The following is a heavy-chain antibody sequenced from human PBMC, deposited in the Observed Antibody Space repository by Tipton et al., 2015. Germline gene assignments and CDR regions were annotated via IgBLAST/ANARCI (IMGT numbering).Heavy chain of an antibody. CDR1: GGSISSGDYY. CDR2: IYSSGST. Sequence: TLSLTCTVSGGSISSGDYYWYWIRQHPGKGLEWIGYIYSSGSTYYNPSLKSRVTISVDTSKNQFSLKLSSVSAADTAVYYCAKVSTFLNCFDPWGQGTLVTVSS. J-gene: IGHJ5*02. V-gene: IGHV4-31*03. D-gene: IGHD2-15*01. CDR3: AKVSTFLNCFDP.